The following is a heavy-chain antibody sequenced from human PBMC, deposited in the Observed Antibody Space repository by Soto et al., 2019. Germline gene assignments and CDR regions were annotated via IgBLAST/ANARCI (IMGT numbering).Heavy chain of an antibody. CDR3: ATSPEPLSLVALGGLFPLGFDY. CDR1: GFTFNCYY. V-gene: IGHV3-23*01. D-gene: IGHD3-16*01. J-gene: IGHJ4*02. Sequence: EAQLLESGGGLVQPGGSLRLSCVASGFTFNCYYVTWVRRAPGKGLDWVSTISDTGCYTYFGDSVRGRFSTSRDKSRNAVYLQMHNLTVDDTALYYCATSPEPLSLVALGGLFPLGFDYWGQGILVTVSS. CDR2: ISDTGCYT.